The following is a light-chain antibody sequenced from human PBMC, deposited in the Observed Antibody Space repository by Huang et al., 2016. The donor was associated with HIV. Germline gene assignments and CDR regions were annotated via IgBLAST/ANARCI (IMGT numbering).Light chain of an antibody. J-gene: IGKJ4*01. CDR3: QQHHSWLT. V-gene: IGKV3-11*01. Sequence: IVLPQSPATLSWYLGERVTLSCRASQSISNHLAWYQQRPGQAPRLLIYDASNRVAGVPARFSGSGSGTDFTLTISSLEPEDFALYYCQQHHSWLTFGGGTKLEVK. CDR2: DAS. CDR1: QSISNH.